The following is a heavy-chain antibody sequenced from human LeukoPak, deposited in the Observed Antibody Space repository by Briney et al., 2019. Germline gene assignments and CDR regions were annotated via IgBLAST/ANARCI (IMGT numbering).Heavy chain of an antibody. Sequence: GGSLRLSGAASGLTISSYGWNWVRQGPGKGLEWVSAISGGDGRTDYADSVQGRFTISRDNAKNSLYLQLNSLRAEDTAVYYCAELGITMIGGVWGKGPTVPISA. CDR3: AELGITMIGGV. J-gene: IGHJ6*04. CDR2: ISGGDGRT. CDR1: GLTISSYG. D-gene: IGHD3-10*02. V-gene: IGHV3-23*01.